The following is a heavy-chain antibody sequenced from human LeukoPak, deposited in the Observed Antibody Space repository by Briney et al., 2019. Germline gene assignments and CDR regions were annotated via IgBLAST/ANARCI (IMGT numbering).Heavy chain of an antibody. V-gene: IGHV3-30*04. CDR1: GFTFSSYA. J-gene: IGHJ4*02. Sequence: GGSLRLSCAASGFTFSSYAMHWVRQAPGKGLEWVAVISYDGSNKYYADSVKGRFTISRDNSKNTLYLQMNSLRAEDTAVYYCARDESGEGPFDYWGQRTLVTVSS. CDR2: ISYDGSNK. CDR3: ARDESGEGPFDY.